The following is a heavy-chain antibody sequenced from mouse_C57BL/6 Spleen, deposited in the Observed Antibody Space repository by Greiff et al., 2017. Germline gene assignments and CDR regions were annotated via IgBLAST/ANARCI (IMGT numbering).Heavy chain of an antibody. J-gene: IGHJ4*01. CDR2: INPNNGGT. D-gene: IGHD4-1*01. Sequence: EVQLVESGPELVKPGASVKIPCKASGYTFTDYNMDWVKQSHGKSLEWIGDINPNNGGTIYNQKFKGKATLTVDKSSSTAYMELRSLTSEDTAVYYCARGNWDDAMDYWGQGTSVTVSS. V-gene: IGHV1-18*01. CDR3: ARGNWDDAMDY. CDR1: GYTFTDYN.